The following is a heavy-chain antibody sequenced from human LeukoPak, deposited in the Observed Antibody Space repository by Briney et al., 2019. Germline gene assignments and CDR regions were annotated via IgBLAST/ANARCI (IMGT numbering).Heavy chain of an antibody. Sequence: GGSLRLSCAASGFTFSNAWMCWVRQAPGKGLEWVGRIKSKTDGGTTDYAAPVKGRFTISRDDSKNTLYLQMNSLKTEDTAVYYCTTDSGYCSGGSCYFAFDIWGQGTMVTVSS. D-gene: IGHD2-15*01. CDR2: IKSKTDGGTT. V-gene: IGHV3-15*01. CDR1: GFTFSNAW. J-gene: IGHJ3*02. CDR3: TTDSGYCSGGSCYFAFDI.